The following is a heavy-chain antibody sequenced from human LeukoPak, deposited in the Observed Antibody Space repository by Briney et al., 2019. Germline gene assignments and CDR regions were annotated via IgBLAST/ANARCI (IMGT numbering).Heavy chain of an antibody. CDR3: AKDILRGGKDYYYGMDV. Sequence: PGGPLRLSCAASGFTFDDYAMHWVRQAPGKGLEWVSGISWNSGSIGYADSVKGRFTISRDNAKNSLYLQMNSLRAEDTALYYCAKDILRGGKDYYYGMDVWGQGTTVTVSS. CDR2: ISWNSGSI. D-gene: IGHD2-15*01. J-gene: IGHJ6*02. CDR1: GFTFDDYA. V-gene: IGHV3-9*01.